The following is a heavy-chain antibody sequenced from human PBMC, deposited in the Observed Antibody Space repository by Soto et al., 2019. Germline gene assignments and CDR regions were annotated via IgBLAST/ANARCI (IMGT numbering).Heavy chain of an antibody. D-gene: IGHD3-22*01. CDR3: AREDRSSGYAGTFQH. Sequence: GGSLRLSCAASGFAFSSYAMSWVRQAPGKGLEWVSGISGSGGSPYYADSVKGRFSFSRDNSKNTLFLEMNSLRPEDTAVYYCAREDRSSGYAGTFQHWGPGTLVTVSS. CDR2: ISGSGGSP. J-gene: IGHJ1*01. V-gene: IGHV3-23*01. CDR1: GFAFSSYA.